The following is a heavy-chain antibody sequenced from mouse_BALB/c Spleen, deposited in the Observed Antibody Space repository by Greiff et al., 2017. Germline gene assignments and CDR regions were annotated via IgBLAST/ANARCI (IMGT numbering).Heavy chain of an antibody. Sequence: VQLQESGAELVRPGSSVKISCKASGYAFSSYWMNWVKQRPGQGLEWIGQIYPGDGDTNYNGKFKGKATLTADKSSSTAYMQLSSLTSEDSAVYFCARNYRYDEAMDYWGQGTSVTVSS. CDR3: ARNYRYDEAMDY. CDR1: GYAFSSYW. D-gene: IGHD2-14*01. CDR2: IYPGDGDT. J-gene: IGHJ4*01. V-gene: IGHV1-80*01.